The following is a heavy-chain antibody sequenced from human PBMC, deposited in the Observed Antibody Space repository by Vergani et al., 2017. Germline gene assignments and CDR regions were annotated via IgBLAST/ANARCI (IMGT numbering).Heavy chain of an antibody. CDR2: INPSGGHT. CDR1: GYTFSNYY. D-gene: IGHD3-9*01. CDR3: ASEDYGILTGYRY. V-gene: IGHV1-46*03. Sequence: QVQVVQSGAEVKKSGASVKVSCKTSGYTFSNYYMHWVRQAPGQGLEWMGIINPSGGHTNYAQKFQGRVTMTRDTSTSTVYMELSSLRSGDTAIYYCASEDYGILTGYRYWGQGTLVTVSA. J-gene: IGHJ4*02.